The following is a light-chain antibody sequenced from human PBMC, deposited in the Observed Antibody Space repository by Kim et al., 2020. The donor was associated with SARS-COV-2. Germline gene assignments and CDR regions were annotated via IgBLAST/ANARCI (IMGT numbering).Light chain of an antibody. J-gene: IGKJ4*01. CDR3: QQANSFPLT. CDR2: AAS. Sequence: ASVGDSITISCRESQGISSWLAWYQKKPGKAPKLLLYAASSLRSGVPSRFSGSGSGTDFTLTISSLQPEDFATYYCQQANSFPLTFGGGTKVDIK. CDR1: QGISSW. V-gene: IGKV1-12*01.